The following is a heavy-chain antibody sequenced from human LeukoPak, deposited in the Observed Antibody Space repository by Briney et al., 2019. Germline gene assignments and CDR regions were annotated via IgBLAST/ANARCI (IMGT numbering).Heavy chain of an antibody. Sequence: TGGSLRLSCAASGFSFSDYYMGWIRQAPGKGLEWLSYISGSGTIIFYADSAKGRFTISRDNAKNSLDLQMNSLRAEDTAVYYCGRDFGLIGTKRSFDIWGQGTMVTVSS. CDR2: ISGSGTII. CDR1: GFSFSDYY. J-gene: IGHJ3*02. D-gene: IGHD1-7*01. V-gene: IGHV3-11*01. CDR3: GRDFGLIGTKRSFDI.